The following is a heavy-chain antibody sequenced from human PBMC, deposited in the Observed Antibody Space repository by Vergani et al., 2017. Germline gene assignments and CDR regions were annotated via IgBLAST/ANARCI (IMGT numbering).Heavy chain of an antibody. CDR1: GGSISSSSYY. Sequence: QLQLQESGPGLVKPSETLSLTCTVSGGSISSSSYYWGWIRQPPGKGLEWIGSIYYSGSTYYNPSLKSRVTISVDTSKNQFSLKLSSVTAADTAVYYCARQSGRSIITMIPQNGFDPWGQGTLVTVSS. J-gene: IGHJ5*02. CDR3: ARQSGRSIITMIPQNGFDP. D-gene: IGHD3-22*01. V-gene: IGHV4-39*01. CDR2: IYYSGST.